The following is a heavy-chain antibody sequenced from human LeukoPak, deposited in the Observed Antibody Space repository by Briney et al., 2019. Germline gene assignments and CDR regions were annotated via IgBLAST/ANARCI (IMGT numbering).Heavy chain of an antibody. Sequence: GGSLRLSCEASGFTLTSFWMNWVRQAPGKGLEWVANINQDGSEKWYVDSVKGRFTISRDNAKNSLFLQMNSLRAEDTAVYYCARDATPPGIIFDNWGQGTLVTVSS. CDR3: ARDATPPGIIFDN. V-gene: IGHV3-7*05. CDR2: INQDGSEK. CDR1: GFTLTSFW. D-gene: IGHD3-16*01. J-gene: IGHJ4*02.